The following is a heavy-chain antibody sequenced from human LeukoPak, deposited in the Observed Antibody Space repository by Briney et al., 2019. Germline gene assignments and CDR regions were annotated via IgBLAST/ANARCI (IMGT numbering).Heavy chain of an antibody. V-gene: IGHV3-30-3*01. D-gene: IGHD7-27*01. Sequence: PGGSLRLSCAGSGFTFSSYAMHWVRQAPGKGLEWVAVISYDGSNKYYADSVKGRFTISRDNSKNTLYLQMNSLRAEDTAVYYCAREQSPNWGRECYFDYWGQGTLVTVSS. CDR3: AREQSPNWGRECYFDY. J-gene: IGHJ4*02. CDR2: ISYDGSNK. CDR1: GFTFSSYA.